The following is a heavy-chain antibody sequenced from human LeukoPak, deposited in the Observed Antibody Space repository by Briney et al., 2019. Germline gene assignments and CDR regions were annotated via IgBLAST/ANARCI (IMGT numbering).Heavy chain of an antibody. CDR2: MNPNSGNT. CDR1: GYTFTSYA. V-gene: IGHV1-8*02. J-gene: IGHJ4*02. Sequence: ASVKVSCKASGYTFTSYAMNWVRQATGQGLEWMGWMNPNSGNTGYAQKFQGRVTMTRNTSIGTAYMELSSLRSEDTAVCYCARAGGYCGRISCPYYFDYWGQGSLVAVSS. D-gene: IGHD2-15*01. CDR3: ARAGGYCGRISCPYYFDY.